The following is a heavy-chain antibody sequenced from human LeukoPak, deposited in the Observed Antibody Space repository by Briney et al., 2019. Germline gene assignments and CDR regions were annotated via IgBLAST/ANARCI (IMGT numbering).Heavy chain of an antibody. CDR2: IISSSSYI. CDR3: ARDVERGSSYG. V-gene: IGHV3-21*01. D-gene: IGHD5-18*01. CDR1: GFTFSSNS. J-gene: IGHJ4*02. Sequence: GGSLRLSCAACGFTFSSNSMNWVRQAPGKGLEWGSSIISSSSYIYYAVSVKSRYTTCRDNAKNSLYLQMNSLRAEDTAVSYCARDVERGSSYGWGQGTLVTVSS.